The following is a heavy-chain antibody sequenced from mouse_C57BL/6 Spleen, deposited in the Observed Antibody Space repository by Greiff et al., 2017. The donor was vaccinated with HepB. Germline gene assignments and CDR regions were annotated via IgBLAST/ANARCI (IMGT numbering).Heavy chain of an antibody. CDR1: GYTFTSYW. J-gene: IGHJ4*01. CDR2: IHPNSGST. V-gene: IGHV1-64*01. CDR3: ARGTTVVDYYAMDY. D-gene: IGHD1-1*01. Sequence: VQLQQPGAELVKPGASVKLSCKASGYTFTSYWMHWVKQRPGQGLEWIGMIHPNSGSTNYNEKFKSKATLTVDKSSSTAYMQLSSLTSEDSAVYYCARGTTVVDYYAMDYCGQGTSVTVSS.